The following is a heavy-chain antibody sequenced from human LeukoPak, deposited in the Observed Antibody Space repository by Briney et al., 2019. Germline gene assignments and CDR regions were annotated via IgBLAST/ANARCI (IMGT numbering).Heavy chain of an antibody. CDR2: PGDSDT. J-gene: IGHJ4*02. CDR3: ARHPTYYYDSSGYYLDY. D-gene: IGHD3-22*01. Sequence: PGDSDTRYSPSFQGQVPISADKSISTAYLQWSSLKASDTAMYYCARHPTYYYDSSGYYLDYWGQGTLVTVSS. V-gene: IGHV5-51*01.